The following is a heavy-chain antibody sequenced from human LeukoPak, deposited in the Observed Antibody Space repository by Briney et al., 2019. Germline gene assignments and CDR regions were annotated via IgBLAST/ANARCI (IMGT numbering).Heavy chain of an antibody. D-gene: IGHD3-22*01. CDR1: GYTFTGYY. Sequence: ASVTVSCKASGYTFTGYYMHWVRQPPGQGLEWMGIINPSGGSTSYAQKFQGRVTMTRDMSTSTVYMELSSLRSEDTAVYYCAREGSSGYYIDYWGEGTLVTVSS. J-gene: IGHJ4*02. V-gene: IGHV1-46*01. CDR3: AREGSSGYYIDY. CDR2: INPSGGST.